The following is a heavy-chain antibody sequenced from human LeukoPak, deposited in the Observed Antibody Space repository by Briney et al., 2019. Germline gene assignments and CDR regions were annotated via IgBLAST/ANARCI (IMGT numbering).Heavy chain of an antibody. CDR1: GGTFSSYA. CDR2: IIPILGIA. J-gene: IGHJ4*02. D-gene: IGHD6-19*01. Sequence: GASVKVSCKASGGTFSSYAISWVRQAPGQGLEWMGRIIPILGIANYAQKFQGRATITADKSTSTAYMELSSLRSEDTAVYYCARDGIAVAGDFDYWGQGTLVTVSS. V-gene: IGHV1-69*04. CDR3: ARDGIAVAGDFDY.